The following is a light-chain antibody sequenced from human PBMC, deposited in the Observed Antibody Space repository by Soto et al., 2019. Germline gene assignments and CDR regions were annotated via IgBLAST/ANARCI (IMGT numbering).Light chain of an antibody. J-gene: IGKJ5*01. CDR3: QQYTDWTIT. CDR2: AAS. Sequence: EIVLAQSPGTLSLSPGERATLSCRASQSVSSNLAWYQKQPGQAPRLLIYAASTRATAVPDRFSGSGSGTDFNLTITRLQSDDFAVYLCQQYTDWTITFGQGTRLEIK. CDR1: QSVSSN. V-gene: IGKV3-15*01.